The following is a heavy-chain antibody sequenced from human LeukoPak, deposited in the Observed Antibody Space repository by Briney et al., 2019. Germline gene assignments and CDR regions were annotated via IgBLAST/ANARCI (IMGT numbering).Heavy chain of an antibody. D-gene: IGHD3-10*01. V-gene: IGHV3-15*04. CDR3: TTYGSGRKFDY. J-gene: IGHJ4*02. CDR2: IESKTDGGTT. CDR1: GFSFSDAW. Sequence: GGSLRLSCAASGFSFSDAWMSWVRQIPGKGLEWVGRIESKTDGGTTDYAAPVKGRFTISRDDSTNTLYLQMNSLKSEDTAVYYCTTYGSGRKFDYWGQGVLVTVSS.